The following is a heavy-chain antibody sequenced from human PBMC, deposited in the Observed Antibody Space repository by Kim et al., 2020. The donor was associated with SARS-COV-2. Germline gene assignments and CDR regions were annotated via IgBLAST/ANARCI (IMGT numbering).Heavy chain of an antibody. D-gene: IGHD1-1*01. CDR2: SNPKSGGT. Sequence: ASVKVSCKASGNIFSGYYIYWLRQAPGQGLEWMGWSNPKSGGTKYAEMFQDRVTMTSDTSITTAYMELRYLRYDDTAVYYCARVGARNPNSAYDAFDIWGQGTTVTVSS. V-gene: IGHV1-2*02. CDR1: GNIFSGYY. J-gene: IGHJ3*02. CDR3: ARVGARNPNSAYDAFDI.